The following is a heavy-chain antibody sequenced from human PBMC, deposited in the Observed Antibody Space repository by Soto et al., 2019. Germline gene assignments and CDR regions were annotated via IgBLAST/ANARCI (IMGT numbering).Heavy chain of an antibody. CDR1: GFTFNHCW. Sequence: GGSLRLSCAASGFTFNHCWMHWVRQPPGKGRVWVSRLQSDGSSPDYADSVKGRVTISRDNAKNTVYLKMNSLRPEDTAVYYCASLDTAMIKTAGYWGQGTPVTVSS. CDR3: ASLDTAMIKTAGY. CDR2: LQSDGSSP. V-gene: IGHV3-74*01. D-gene: IGHD5-18*01. J-gene: IGHJ4*02.